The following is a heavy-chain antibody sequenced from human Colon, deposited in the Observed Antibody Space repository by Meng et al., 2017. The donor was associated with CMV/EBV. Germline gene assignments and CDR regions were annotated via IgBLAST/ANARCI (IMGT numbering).Heavy chain of an antibody. V-gene: IGHV1-69*04. Sequence: SVKVSCKSSGGTFINYVIDWVRQAPGQGLEWMGRYIPIEDRAKSAQKFQDRLTITADKSASTAHLELSSLRSDDTALYYCSTNRGGGTSSSGIGGGYWGQGTLVTVSS. CDR2: YIPIEDRA. CDR3: STNRGGGTSSSGIGGGY. CDR1: GGTFINYV. J-gene: IGHJ4*02. D-gene: IGHD6-6*01.